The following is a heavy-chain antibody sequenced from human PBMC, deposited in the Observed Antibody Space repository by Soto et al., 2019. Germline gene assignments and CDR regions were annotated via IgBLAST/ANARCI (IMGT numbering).Heavy chain of an antibody. V-gene: IGHV3-33*01. CDR2: IWYDESNK. CDR1: GFTFSNSG. J-gene: IGHJ4*02. CDR3: ATGDSGSYFLSSLDY. D-gene: IGHD1-26*01. Sequence: GGSLRLSCAASGFTFSNSGMHWVRQAPGKGLESVAVIWYDESNKYYADSVKGRFTISRDNSKNTPYLQMNSLRAEDTAVYYCATGDSGSYFLSSLDYWGQGTLVTVSS.